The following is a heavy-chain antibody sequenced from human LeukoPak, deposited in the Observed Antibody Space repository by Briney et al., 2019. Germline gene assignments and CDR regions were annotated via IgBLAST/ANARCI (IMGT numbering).Heavy chain of an antibody. J-gene: IGHJ4*02. CDR2: ICGSVSGSGDCT. Sequence: PGGSLRLSCAASGFSFGSYAMSWVRQAAGKGLEWVSEICGSVSGSGDCTHYADSVKGRFTISRDNSKNTLYLQMNSLRAEDTAVYYCAKGLARFIVVSTSFPQDYWGQGTLVTVSS. CDR3: AKGLARFIVVSTSFPQDY. CDR1: GFSFGSYA. V-gene: IGHV3-23*01. D-gene: IGHD1-26*01.